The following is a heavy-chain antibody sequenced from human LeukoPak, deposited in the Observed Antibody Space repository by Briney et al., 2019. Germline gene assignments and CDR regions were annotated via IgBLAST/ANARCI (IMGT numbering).Heavy chain of an antibody. CDR2: ISSSSTTI. Sequence: GGSLRLSCAASGFTFGTYTMNWVRQAPGKGLEWVSYISSSSTTIYYADSVKGRFTISRDNAKNSLYLQMNSLRAEDTALYHCARQYCSSTNCYTFDYWGQGTLVTVSS. D-gene: IGHD2-2*01. V-gene: IGHV3-48*04. CDR1: GFTFGTYT. J-gene: IGHJ4*02. CDR3: ARQYCSSTNCYTFDY.